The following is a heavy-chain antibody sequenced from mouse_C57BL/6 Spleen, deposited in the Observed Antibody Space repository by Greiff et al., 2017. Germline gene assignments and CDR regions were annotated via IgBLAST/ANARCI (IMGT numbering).Heavy chain of an antibody. CDR1: GYTFTSYW. V-gene: IGHV1-52*01. Sequence: QVQLQQPGAELVRPGSSVKLSCKASGYTFTSYWMHWVKQRPIQGLEWIGNIDPSDSEPHYNQKFKDKATLTVDKSSSTAYMQLSSLTSEDSAVYYCARLWDFDYWGQGTTLTVSS. CDR3: ARLWDFDY. D-gene: IGHD4-1*01. CDR2: IDPSDSEP. J-gene: IGHJ2*01.